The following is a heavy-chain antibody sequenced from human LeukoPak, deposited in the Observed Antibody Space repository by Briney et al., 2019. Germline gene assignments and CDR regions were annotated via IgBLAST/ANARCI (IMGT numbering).Heavy chain of an antibody. V-gene: IGHV3-30-3*02. CDR2: ISYDGSNK. J-gene: IGHJ4*02. Sequence: GGSLRLSCAASGFTFSSYAMHWVRQAPGKGLEWVAVISYDGSNKYYADSVKGRFTISRDNAKNSLYLQMNSLRAEDTALYYCAKLGMSSSSTFDYWGQGTLVTVSS. D-gene: IGHD6-6*01. CDR1: GFTFSSYA. CDR3: AKLGMSSSSTFDY.